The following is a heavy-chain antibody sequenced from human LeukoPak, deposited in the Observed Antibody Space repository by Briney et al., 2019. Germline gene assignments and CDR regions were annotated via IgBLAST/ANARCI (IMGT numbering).Heavy chain of an antibody. CDR2: ISGSGANT. V-gene: IGHV3-23*01. Sequence: GGSLRLSCAASGFTFSTYAMSWVRQAPGKGLEWVSTISGSGANTYYADSVRGRFTISRDNSKNTLYLHMNSLRAEDTAVYYCAKAGGSRSAYFDYWGQGTLVTVSS. CDR3: AKAGGSRSAYFDY. CDR1: GFTFSTYA. D-gene: IGHD1-26*01. J-gene: IGHJ4*02.